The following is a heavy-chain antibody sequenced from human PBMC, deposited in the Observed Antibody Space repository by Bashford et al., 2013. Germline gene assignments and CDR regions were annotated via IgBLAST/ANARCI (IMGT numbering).Heavy chain of an antibody. D-gene: IGHD4-11*01. Sequence: VRQAPGKGLECVSGIIGSGGGTYYADSVKGRFTISRDNSKNTLYLQMNSLRAEDTAVYYCAKVTKTYYAMDVWGQGTTVTVSS. CDR2: IIGSGGGT. CDR3: AKVTKTYYAMDV. V-gene: IGHV3-23*01. J-gene: IGHJ6*02.